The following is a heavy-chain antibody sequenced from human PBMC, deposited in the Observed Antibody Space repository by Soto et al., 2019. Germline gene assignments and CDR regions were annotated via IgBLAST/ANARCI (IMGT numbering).Heavy chain of an antibody. CDR1: GFTFSDYY. J-gene: IGHJ4*02. CDR2: ISSGGTTI. V-gene: IGHV3-11*01. D-gene: IGHD1-1*01. CDR3: ARRRNNGIDY. Sequence: GSLRLSCAASGFTFSDYYMSWIRQAPGKGLEWVSYISSGGTTIDYADYVKGRFTISRDNAKNSLSLQMSSLRAEDTAVYYCARRRNNGIDYWGQGTLVTVS.